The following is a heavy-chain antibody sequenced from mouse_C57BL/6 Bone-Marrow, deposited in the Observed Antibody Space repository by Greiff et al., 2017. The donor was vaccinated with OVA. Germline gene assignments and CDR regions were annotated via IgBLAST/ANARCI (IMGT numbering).Heavy chain of an antibody. V-gene: IGHV5-17*01. J-gene: IGHJ4*01. CDR1: GFTFSDYG. D-gene: IGHD1-1*01. CDR3: ARGLRSYAMEY. Sequence: EVQLVESGGGLVKPGGSLKLSCAASGFTFSDYGMHWVRQAPEKGLEWVAYISSGSSTIYYADTVKGRFTISRDNAKSTRFLQMTSLRSEDTAMYYCARGLRSYAMEYWGKGASVTVAS. CDR2: ISSGSSTI.